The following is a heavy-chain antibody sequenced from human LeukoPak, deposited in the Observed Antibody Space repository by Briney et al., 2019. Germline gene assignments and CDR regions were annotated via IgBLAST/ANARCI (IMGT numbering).Heavy chain of an antibody. D-gene: IGHD6-19*01. CDR2: ISGSGGST. V-gene: IGHV3-23*01. CDR1: GFTFSSYA. CDR3: AKVGQQWLVFDY. Sequence: GGSLRLSCAASGFTFSSYAMSWVRQAPGKGLEWVSAISGSGGSTCYADPVKGRFTISRDNSKNTLYLQMNSLRAEDTAVYYCAKVGQQWLVFDYWGQGTLVTVSS. J-gene: IGHJ4*02.